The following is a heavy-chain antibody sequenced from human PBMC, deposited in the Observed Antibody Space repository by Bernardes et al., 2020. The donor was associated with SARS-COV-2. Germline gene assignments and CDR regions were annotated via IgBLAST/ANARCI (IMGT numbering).Heavy chain of an antibody. J-gene: IGHJ6*02. CDR3: ARMRISPMVRGVIPALYYYYGMDV. CDR2: IFSNDEK. Sequence: SGPTLVKPTETLTLTCTVSGFSLSNARMGVSWIRQPPGKALEWLAHIFSNDEKSYSTSLKSRLTISKDTSKSQVVLTMTNMDPVDTATYYCARMRISPMVRGVIPALYYYYGMDVWGQGTTVTVSS. D-gene: IGHD3-10*01. V-gene: IGHV2-26*01. CDR1: GFSLSNARMG.